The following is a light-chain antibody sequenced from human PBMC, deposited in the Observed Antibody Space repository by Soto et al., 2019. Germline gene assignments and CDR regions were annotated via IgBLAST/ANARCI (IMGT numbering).Light chain of an antibody. V-gene: IGKV1-39*01. CDR1: QSINTN. CDR3: QQSHTTLFT. CDR2: GAS. Sequence: DLQMTQSPSSLSASVGERVTITCRASQSINTNLNWYQQKPGKAPKLLISGASALQGGVSSRFSGSGSGTGFTLTISSLQPEDSATYFCQQSHTTLFTFGPGTTVDLK. J-gene: IGKJ3*01.